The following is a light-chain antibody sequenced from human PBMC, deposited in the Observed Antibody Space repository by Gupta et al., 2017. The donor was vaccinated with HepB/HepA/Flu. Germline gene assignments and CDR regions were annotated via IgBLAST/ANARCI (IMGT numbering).Light chain of an antibody. J-gene: IGKJ1*01. CDR3: QHDNNWPTWT. Sequence: EIVMTQSPATLSVSPGERATLSCRASQSVSSNLAWYQRKPGQAPRLLIHGASTRATGIPARFSGSGSGTEFTLTITSRQSEDFAVYYCQHDNNWPTWTFGQGTKVEIK. CDR2: GAS. CDR1: QSVSSN. V-gene: IGKV3-15*01.